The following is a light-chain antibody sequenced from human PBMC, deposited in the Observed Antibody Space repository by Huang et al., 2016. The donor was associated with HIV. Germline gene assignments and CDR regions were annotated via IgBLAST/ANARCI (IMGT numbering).Light chain of an antibody. CDR2: KAS. V-gene: IGKV1-5*03. CDR3: QQYNDYSPYT. J-gene: IGKJ2*01. Sequence: DIQMTQSPSTLSASVGDRVAITCRASQSISSWLAWYQQKPGKAPKLLIYKASSLESGVPSRCSGSGSGTEFTLTISSLQPDDFATYYCQQYNDYSPYTFGQGTKLEIK. CDR1: QSISSW.